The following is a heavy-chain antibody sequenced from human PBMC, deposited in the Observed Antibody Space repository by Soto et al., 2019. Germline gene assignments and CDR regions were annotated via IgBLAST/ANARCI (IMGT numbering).Heavy chain of an antibody. Sequence: QVQLQQWGAGLLKPTETLSLTCAVYGGSFSGYYWSWIRQPPGKGLEWIGEINHSGSTNYNPSLKSRVTISVDTSKNQFSLKLSSVTAADTAVYYCARAIVVVPAAIGGGNWFDPWGQGTLVTVSS. J-gene: IGHJ5*02. CDR3: ARAIVVVPAAIGGGNWFDP. CDR1: GGSFSGYY. CDR2: INHSGST. D-gene: IGHD2-2*02. V-gene: IGHV4-34*01.